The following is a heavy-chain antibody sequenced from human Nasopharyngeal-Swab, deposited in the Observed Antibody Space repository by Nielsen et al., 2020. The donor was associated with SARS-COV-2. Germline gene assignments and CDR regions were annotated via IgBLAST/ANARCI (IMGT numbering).Heavy chain of an antibody. CDR3: AKDDCRGGSCYYPQNWFDA. D-gene: IGHD2-15*01. Sequence: ASVKVSCKASGYTFTDYFIHWVRQAPGQGLEWMGWMNPKSGGTNYAPNFQGRGTLTRDTSTSTAYMELTSLRSDDTAVYYCAKDDCRGGSCYYPQNWFDAWGQGSPVTVSS. J-gene: IGHJ5*02. CDR2: MNPKSGGT. CDR1: GYTFTDYF. V-gene: IGHV1-2*02.